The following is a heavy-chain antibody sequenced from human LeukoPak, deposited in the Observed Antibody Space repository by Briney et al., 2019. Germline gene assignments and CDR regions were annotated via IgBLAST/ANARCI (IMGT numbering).Heavy chain of an antibody. Sequence: GGSLRLSCAASGFTFSSYAMHWVRQAPGKGPEWVAVISYDGSNKYYADSVKGRFTISRDNSKNTLYLQMNSLRAEDTAVYYCARFYTYDSSGYYYGPFGYWGQGTLVTVSS. D-gene: IGHD3-22*01. V-gene: IGHV3-30*01. J-gene: IGHJ4*02. CDR2: ISYDGSNK. CDR1: GFTFSSYA. CDR3: ARFYTYDSSGYYYGPFGY.